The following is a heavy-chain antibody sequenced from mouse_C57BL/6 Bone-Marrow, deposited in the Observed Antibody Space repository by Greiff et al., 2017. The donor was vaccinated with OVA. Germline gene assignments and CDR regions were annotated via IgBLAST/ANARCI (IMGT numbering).Heavy chain of an antibody. CDR3: ARNYGSRDYYAMDY. Sequence: DVQGVESGGGLVQPGGSLKLSCAASGFTFSDYGMAWVRQAPRKGPEWVAFISNLAYSIYYADTVTGRFTISRENAKNTLYLEMSSLRSEDTAMYYCARNYGSRDYYAMDYWGQGTSVTVSS. CDR2: ISNLAYSI. V-gene: IGHV5-15*01. D-gene: IGHD1-1*01. CDR1: GFTFSDYG. J-gene: IGHJ4*01.